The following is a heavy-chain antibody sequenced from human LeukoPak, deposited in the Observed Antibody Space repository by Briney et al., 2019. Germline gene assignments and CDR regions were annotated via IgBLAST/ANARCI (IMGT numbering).Heavy chain of an antibody. CDR1: GGSFSGYY. D-gene: IGHD2-2*01. J-gene: IGHJ6*02. CDR2: INNSGST. CDR3: ARNRYCSSTSCSTTRNYYYYYGMDV. Sequence: SETLSLTCAVYGGSFSGYYWSWIRQPPGKGLEWIGEINNSGSTNYTPSLKSRVTISVDTSKNQFSLKLSSVTAADTAVYYCARNRYCSSTSCSTTRNYYYYYGMDVWGQGTTVTVSS. V-gene: IGHV4-34*01.